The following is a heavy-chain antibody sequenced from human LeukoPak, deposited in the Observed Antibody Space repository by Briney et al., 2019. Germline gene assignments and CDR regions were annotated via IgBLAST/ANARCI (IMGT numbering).Heavy chain of an antibody. CDR2: IRGEHYAETT. J-gene: IGHJ4*02. Sequence: GSLTPSCTTSGFTFSVYAMSGFRQATGKGVEWVGLIRGEHYAETTEDAASVNGRFSVSRDDSTSTDYLQMNMLETEDTAVYYCARRPLTPVYWGQGRLVAVS. V-gene: IGHV3-49*03. D-gene: IGHD3-9*01. CDR1: GFTFSVYA. CDR3: ARRPLTPVY.